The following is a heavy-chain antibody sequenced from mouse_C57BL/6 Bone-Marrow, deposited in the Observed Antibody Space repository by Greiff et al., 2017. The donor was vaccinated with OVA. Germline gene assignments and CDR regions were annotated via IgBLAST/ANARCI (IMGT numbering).Heavy chain of an antibody. D-gene: IGHD1-1*01. V-gene: IGHV1-18*01. J-gene: IGHJ1*03. CDR1: GYTFTDYN. CDR3: ARGDYGSSYAPADFDV. CDR2: INPNNGGT. Sequence: EVKLLESGPELVKPGASVKIPCKASGYTFTDYNMDWVKQSHGKSLEWIGDINPNNGGTIYNQKFKGKATLTVDKSSSTAYMELRSLTSEDTAVYYCARGDYGSSYAPADFDVWGTGTTVTVSS.